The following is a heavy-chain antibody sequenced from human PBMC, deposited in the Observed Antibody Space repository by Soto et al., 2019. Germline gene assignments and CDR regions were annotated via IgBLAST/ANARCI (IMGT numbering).Heavy chain of an antibody. CDR1: GGSISGGVGGLYY. Sequence: QLQLRESGPGLVKPSETLSLTCTVSGGSISGGVGGLYYWSWNRQPPGKGLEWIGYIYDSGSTYYNPSLKSRVTESVDTSKHQFSLRLSSVTAADTAVYYCAREVIPLTTDWYFDLWGRGTLVTVSS. D-gene: IGHD4-17*01. CDR2: IYDSGST. V-gene: IGHV4-30-4*01. J-gene: IGHJ2*01. CDR3: AREVIPLTTDWYFDL.